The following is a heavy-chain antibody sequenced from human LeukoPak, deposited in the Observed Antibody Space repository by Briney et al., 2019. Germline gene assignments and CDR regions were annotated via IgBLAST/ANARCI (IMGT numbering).Heavy chain of an antibody. V-gene: IGHV4-59*02. CDR3: ARGSWYFDL. Sequence: TSETLSLTCTVSGGSVTPSYCSWIRQPPREGLEWIGNFRYSGNTDYSPSHKSRVTISLDTSKNQFSLKLSSVTGADTAVYYCARGSWYFDLWRRGTLVTVPS. CDR2: FRYSGNT. CDR1: GGSVTPSY. J-gene: IGHJ2*01.